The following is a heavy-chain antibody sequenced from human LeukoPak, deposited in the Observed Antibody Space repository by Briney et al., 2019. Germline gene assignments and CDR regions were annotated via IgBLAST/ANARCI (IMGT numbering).Heavy chain of an antibody. Sequence: GASVKVSCKASGGTFSSYAISWVRQAPGQGLEWMGGIIPIFGTANYAQKFQGRVTITADESTSTAYMELSSLRSEDTAVYYCADGTYFDWSSYYYYGMDVWGQGTTVTVSS. J-gene: IGHJ6*02. D-gene: IGHD3-9*01. CDR3: ADGTYFDWSSYYYYGMDV. V-gene: IGHV1-69*13. CDR2: IIPIFGTA. CDR1: GGTFSSYA.